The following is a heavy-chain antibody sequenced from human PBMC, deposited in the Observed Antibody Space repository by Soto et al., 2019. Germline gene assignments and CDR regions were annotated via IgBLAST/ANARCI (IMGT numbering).Heavy chain of an antibody. J-gene: IGHJ6*02. CDR1: GGSISSGGYY. CDR2: IYYSGST. CDR3: ARVAGSSWPNLNYYYYGMDV. Sequence: QVQLQESGPGLVKPSQTLSLTCTVSGGSISSGGYYWSWIRQHPGKGLEWIGYIYYSGSTYYNPSLQSRVTISVDTSKNQFSLKLSSVTAADTAVYYCARVAGSSWPNLNYYYYGMDVWGQGTTVTVSS. V-gene: IGHV4-31*03. D-gene: IGHD6-13*01.